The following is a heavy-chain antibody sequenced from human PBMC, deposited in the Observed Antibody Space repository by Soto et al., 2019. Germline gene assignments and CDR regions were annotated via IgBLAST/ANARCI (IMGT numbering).Heavy chain of an antibody. CDR1: GFTFSSYA. D-gene: IGHD2-2*01. Sequence: GGSLRLSCAASGFTFSSYAMSWVRQAPGKGLEWVSAISGSGGSTYYADSVKGRFTISRDNSKNTLYLQMNSLRAEDTAVYYCAKGSIVVVPAAIRLLYFDYWGQGTLVTVSS. CDR2: ISGSGGST. CDR3: AKGSIVVVPAAIRLLYFDY. V-gene: IGHV3-23*01. J-gene: IGHJ4*02.